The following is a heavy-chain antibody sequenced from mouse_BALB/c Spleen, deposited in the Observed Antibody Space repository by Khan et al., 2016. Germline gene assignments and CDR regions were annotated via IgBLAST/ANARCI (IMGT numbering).Heavy chain of an antibody. V-gene: IGHV5-12*02. CDR1: GFTFSDYY. Sequence: EVELVESGGGLVQPGGSLKLSCATAGFTFSDYYMYWVRQTPEKRLEWVAYISNGGDNTYYPDTVKGRFTISRDNAKNILYLQMSRLKSEDTAKYYCARHLSNYGSPWYFDVWGAGTTVTVSS. CDR2: ISNGGDNT. D-gene: IGHD1-1*01. J-gene: IGHJ1*01. CDR3: ARHLSNYGSPWYFDV.